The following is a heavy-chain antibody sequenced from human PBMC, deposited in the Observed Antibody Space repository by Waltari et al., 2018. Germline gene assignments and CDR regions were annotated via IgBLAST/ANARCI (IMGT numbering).Heavy chain of an antibody. J-gene: IGHJ4*02. CDR2: MNPNSGNT. V-gene: IGHV1-8*01. CDR3: ARGLSSSRPEGY. CDR1: GYTFTSYD. Sequence: QVQPVQSGAEVKKPGASVKVSCKASGYTFTSYDINWMRQATGQGLEWMGWMNPNSGNTGYAQKFQGRVTMTRNTSISTAYMELSSLRSEDTAVYYCARGLSSSRPEGYWGQGTLVTVSS. D-gene: IGHD6-13*01.